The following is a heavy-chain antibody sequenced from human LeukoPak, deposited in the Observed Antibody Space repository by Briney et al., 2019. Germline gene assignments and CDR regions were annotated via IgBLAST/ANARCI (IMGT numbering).Heavy chain of an antibody. J-gene: IGHJ4*02. D-gene: IGHD2-21*02. CDR2: ISVRGDGT. CDR1: GFTFSTYA. CDR3: AKARGFAVVTAIDS. V-gene: IGHV3-23*01. Sequence: GGSLRLSCAASGFTFSTYAMNWVRQAPGKGLEWASLISVRGDGTFYADSVKGRFSISRDTPKSTLSLQMNSLRAEDTAVYYCAKARGFAVVTAIDSWGQGTLVTVSS.